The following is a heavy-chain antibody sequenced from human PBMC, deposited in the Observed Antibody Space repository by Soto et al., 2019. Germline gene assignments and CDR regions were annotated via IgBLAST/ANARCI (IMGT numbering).Heavy chain of an antibody. Sequence: ASVNVSFKFSGYTLTELSIHWVRQAPGKGLEWMGGFDPEYGETIYAQKFQGRVTMTEDTSTDTAYMELSSLRSEDTAVYYCATEENSGYDWVGYWGQGTLVTVSS. CDR2: FDPEYGET. CDR3: ATEENSGYDWVGY. CDR1: GYTLTELS. D-gene: IGHD5-12*01. V-gene: IGHV1-24*01. J-gene: IGHJ4*02.